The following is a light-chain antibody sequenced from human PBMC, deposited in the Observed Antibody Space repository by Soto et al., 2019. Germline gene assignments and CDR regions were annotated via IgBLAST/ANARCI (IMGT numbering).Light chain of an antibody. J-gene: IGLJ1*01. CDR2: DVS. CDR1: SSDVGGYNY. Sequence: QSALTQPASVSGSPGQSITISCTGTSSDVGGYNYVSWYQQHPGKVPKLMIYDVSNRPSGVSNRFSGSNSGNTASLTISGLQAEDEADYYYSSYTSSSTLYVFGPGTKLTVL. V-gene: IGLV2-14*01. CDR3: SSYTSSSTLYV.